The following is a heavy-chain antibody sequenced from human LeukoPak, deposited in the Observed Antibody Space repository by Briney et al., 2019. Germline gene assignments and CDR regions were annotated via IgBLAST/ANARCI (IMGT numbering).Heavy chain of an antibody. J-gene: IGHJ5*02. CDR1: GYTFTDYY. CDR2: VNPDTGAT. D-gene: IGHD4-17*01. Sequence: ASVKVSCKASGYTFTDYYMHWVRQAPGQGLEWMGWVNPDTGATNSAQNFQGRLTITRGRAMSTVYMELSRLRCDDSAVYYCARENYGDGNWFDPWGQGTLVTVSS. CDR3: ARENYGDGNWFDP. V-gene: IGHV1-2*02.